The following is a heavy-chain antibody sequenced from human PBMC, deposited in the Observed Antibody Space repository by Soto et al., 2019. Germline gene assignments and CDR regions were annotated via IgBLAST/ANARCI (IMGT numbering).Heavy chain of an antibody. CDR2: ISYDGSNK. J-gene: IGHJ6*02. Sequence: GGSLRLSCAASGFTFSSYGMHWVRQAPGKGLEWVAVISYDGSNKYYADSVKGRFTISRDNSKNTLYLQMNSLRAEDTAVYYCAKGQEGLVQYYGMDVWGQGTTVTVSS. V-gene: IGHV3-30*18. CDR1: GFTFSSYG. CDR3: AKGQEGLVQYYGMDV. D-gene: IGHD5-12*01.